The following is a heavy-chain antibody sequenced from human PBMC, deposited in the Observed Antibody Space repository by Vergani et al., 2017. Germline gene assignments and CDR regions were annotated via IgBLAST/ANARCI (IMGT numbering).Heavy chain of an antibody. CDR2: ISGSGGST. CDR1: GFTFSSYA. Sequence: EVQLLESGGGWVQPGGSLRLSCAASGFTFSSYAMSWVRQAPGKGLEWVPAISGSGGSTYYADSVKGRLTISRDNSKNTLYLQMNSLRAEDTAVYYCVKEKIDLGSYFFDSWGHGILVTVSS. CDR3: VKEKIDLGSYFFDS. D-gene: IGHD2/OR15-2a*01. V-gene: IGHV3-23*01. J-gene: IGHJ4*01.